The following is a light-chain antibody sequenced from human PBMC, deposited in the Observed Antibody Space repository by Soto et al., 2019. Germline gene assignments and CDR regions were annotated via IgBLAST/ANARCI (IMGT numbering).Light chain of an antibody. CDR1: QYIGDY. J-gene: IGKJ2*01. V-gene: IGKV1-39*01. CDR2: SAS. Sequence: DLQMTQSPSSLSASVGDRITITCRTSQYIGDYLNWYQQKPGRAPSLLIYSASNLQSGVPSRFSGSGSGTDFTLTIRSLQPEDFATYHCQQSYSPPYTFGQGTKLGIK. CDR3: QQSYSPPYT.